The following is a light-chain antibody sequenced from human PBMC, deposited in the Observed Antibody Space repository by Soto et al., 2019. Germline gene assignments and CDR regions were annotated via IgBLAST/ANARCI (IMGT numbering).Light chain of an antibody. CDR2: VEGSGSY. Sequence: QLVLTQSSSASASLGSSVKLTCTLSSGHSSYIIAWHQQQPGKAPRYLMKVEGSGSYNKGSGVPDRFSGSSSGADRYLTISNLQFEDEADYYCETWDSPLWVFGGGTKVTVL. J-gene: IGLJ3*02. CDR1: SGHSSYI. V-gene: IGLV4-60*02. CDR3: ETWDSPLWV.